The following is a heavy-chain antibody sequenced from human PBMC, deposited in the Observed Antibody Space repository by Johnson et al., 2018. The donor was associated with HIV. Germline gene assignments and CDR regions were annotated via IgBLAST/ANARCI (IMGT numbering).Heavy chain of an antibody. Sequence: QVQLVESGGGLVQPGGSLRLSCAAPGFTFSSYAMHWVRQAPGKGLEWVAVISYDGSNKYYADSVKGRFTISRDNSKNTLYLQMNSLRAEDTAVYYCARAGGSGDAFDIWGQGTMVTVSS. CDR2: ISYDGSNK. CDR3: ARAGGSGDAFDI. J-gene: IGHJ3*02. D-gene: IGHD3-10*01. V-gene: IGHV3-30*14. CDR1: GFTFSSYA.